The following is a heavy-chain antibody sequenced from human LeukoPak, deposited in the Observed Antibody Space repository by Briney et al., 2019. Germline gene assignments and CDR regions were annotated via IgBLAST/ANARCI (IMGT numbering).Heavy chain of an antibody. CDR3: AKARFTYGSGSYYIDY. Sequence: GGSLRRSCAASGFTFSSYAMSWVRQAPGKGLEWVSAISGSGGSTYYADSVKGRFTISRDNSKNTLYLQMNSLRAEDTAVYYCAKARFTYGSGSYYIDYWGQGTLVTVSS. J-gene: IGHJ4*02. D-gene: IGHD3-10*01. V-gene: IGHV3-23*01. CDR2: ISGSGGST. CDR1: GFTFSSYA.